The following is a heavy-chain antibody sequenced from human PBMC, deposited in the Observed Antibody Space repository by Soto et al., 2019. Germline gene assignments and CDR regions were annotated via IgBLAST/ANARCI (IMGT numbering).Heavy chain of an antibody. Sequence: SETLSLTCAVYGWSFSGYYWSWIRQPPGKGLEWIGEINHSGSTSYAQKFQGRVTMTRDTSTSTVYMELSSPRSEDTAVYYCATLSYSSSGIVDYWGQGTLVTVSS. J-gene: IGHJ4*02. CDR1: GWSFSGYY. CDR2: INHSGST. D-gene: IGHD6-6*01. CDR3: ATLSYSSSGIVDY. V-gene: IGHV4-34*10.